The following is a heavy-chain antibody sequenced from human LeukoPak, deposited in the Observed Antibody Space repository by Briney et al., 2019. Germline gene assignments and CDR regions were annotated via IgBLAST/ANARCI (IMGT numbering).Heavy chain of an antibody. V-gene: IGHV4-59*01. CDR3: ASLGGYYDSSNSSQLETFDI. CDR2: IHNTGSS. Sequence: SETLSLTCTVSGDSINNYFWSWSRQTPGKGLEWIGYIHNTGSSNYNPSLKSRVSFSVDTSENQLSLRLNSMTAADTAVYYCASLGGYYDSSNSSQLETFDIWGQGTMVTVSS. J-gene: IGHJ3*02. CDR1: GDSINNYF. D-gene: IGHD3-10*01.